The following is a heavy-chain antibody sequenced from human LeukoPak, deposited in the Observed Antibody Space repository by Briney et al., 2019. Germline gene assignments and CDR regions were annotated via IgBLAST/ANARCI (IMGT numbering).Heavy chain of an antibody. CDR3: ARSWEYYDSSGYQGDSGFDY. Sequence: PSETLSLTCTVSGGSISSGDYYWSWIRQPPGKGLEWIGYIYYSGTTYYNPSLKSRVTISVDTSKNQFPLKLSSVTAADTAVYYCARSWEYYDSSGYQGDSGFDYWGQGTLVTVSS. V-gene: IGHV4-30-4*08. CDR2: IYYSGTT. CDR1: GGSISSGDYY. D-gene: IGHD3-22*01. J-gene: IGHJ4*02.